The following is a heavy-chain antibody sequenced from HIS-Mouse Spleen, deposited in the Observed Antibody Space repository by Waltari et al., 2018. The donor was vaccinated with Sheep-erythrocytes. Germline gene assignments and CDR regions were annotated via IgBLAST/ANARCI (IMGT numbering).Heavy chain of an antibody. Sequence: QVQLQQWGAGLLKPSETLSLTCAVYGGSFSGAYWSWIRQPPGKGLEWIGEINHSGSTNYNPSLKSRVTISVDTSKNQFSLKLSSVTAADTAVYYCARALSIAARPNWFDPWGQGTLVTVSS. CDR2: INHSGST. CDR1: GGSFSGAY. D-gene: IGHD6-6*01. J-gene: IGHJ5*02. CDR3: ARALSIAARPNWFDP. V-gene: IGHV4-34*01.